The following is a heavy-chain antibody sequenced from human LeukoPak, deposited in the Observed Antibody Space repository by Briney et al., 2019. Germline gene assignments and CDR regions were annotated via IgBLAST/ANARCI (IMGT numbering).Heavy chain of an antibody. CDR2: ISYDGSNK. Sequence: GGSLRPSCAASGFTFSSYAMHWVRQAPGKGLEWVAVISYDGSNKYYADSVKGRFTISRDNSKNTLYLQMNSLRAEDTAVYYCAVVPAAIAYYYMDVWGKGTTVTVSS. CDR3: AVVPAAIAYYYMDV. D-gene: IGHD2-2*01. J-gene: IGHJ6*03. CDR1: GFTFSSYA. V-gene: IGHV3-30-3*01.